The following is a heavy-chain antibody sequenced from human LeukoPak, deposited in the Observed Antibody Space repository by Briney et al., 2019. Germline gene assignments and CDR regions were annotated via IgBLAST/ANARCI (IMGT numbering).Heavy chain of an antibody. CDR1: GYTFTDYY. Sequence: ASVKVSCKASGYTFTDYYMHWVRQAPGQGLEWMGWINPNSGGTNYAQKFQGRVTMTRDTSISTAYMELSRLRSDDTAVYYCARASYYYDSSGYPGYYFDYWGEGTLVTVSS. V-gene: IGHV1-2*02. J-gene: IGHJ4*02. D-gene: IGHD3-22*01. CDR2: INPNSGGT. CDR3: ARASYYYDSSGYPGYYFDY.